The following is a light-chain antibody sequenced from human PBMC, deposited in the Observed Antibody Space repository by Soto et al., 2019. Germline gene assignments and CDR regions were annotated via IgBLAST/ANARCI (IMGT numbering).Light chain of an antibody. CDR1: RDISSS. CDR3: QKYNSAPNT. CDR2: AAS. J-gene: IGKJ2*01. V-gene: IGKV1-27*01. Sequence: DVQMTQSPSSLSASVGDRVTITCRASRDISSSLAWYQQKPGKVPKLLIYAASTFDAGVQSRFSGSGSGTFFPLTINNLRPEDVATYYCQKYNSAPNTFGRGTRLEIK.